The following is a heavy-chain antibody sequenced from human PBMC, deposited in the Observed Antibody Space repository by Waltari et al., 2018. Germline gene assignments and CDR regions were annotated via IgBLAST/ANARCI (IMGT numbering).Heavy chain of an antibody. CDR3: TRRVDTGVDNYYYSGLDV. CDR2: VRNKRNSYAT. J-gene: IGHJ6*02. Sequence: EVQLVESGGGLVQPGGSLKLSCAASEFTFSDSAIHWVRQASGKGLEWVVRVRNKRNSYATAYAASVKGRFTVSRDDSKHTPYLQMNSLKTEDTAIYYCTRRVDTGVDNYYYSGLDVWGRGTTVTVSS. D-gene: IGHD5-18*01. CDR1: EFTFSDSA. V-gene: IGHV3-73*01.